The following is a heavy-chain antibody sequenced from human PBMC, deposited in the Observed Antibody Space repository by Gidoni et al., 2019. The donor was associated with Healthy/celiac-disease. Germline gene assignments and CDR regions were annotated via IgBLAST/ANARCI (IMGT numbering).Heavy chain of an antibody. J-gene: IGHJ4*02. D-gene: IGHD3-10*01. V-gene: IGHV2-26*01. Sequence: QVTLKESGPVLVKPTETLTLTCTVSGFSLSNASMGVRWSRQPPGKALEWLAHIFSTDEKSYRTSLKSRLTISKDTSKSQVVLTMTNMDPVDTATYYCARMGGSGTRVIYPPDYWGQGTLVTVSS. CDR3: ARMGGSGTRVIYPPDY. CDR2: IFSTDEK. CDR1: GFSLSNASMG.